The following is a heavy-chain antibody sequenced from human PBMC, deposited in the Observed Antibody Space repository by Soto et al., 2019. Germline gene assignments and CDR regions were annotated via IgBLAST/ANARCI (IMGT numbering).Heavy chain of an antibody. D-gene: IGHD4-17*01. CDR3: AKDDYGDYLLDY. V-gene: IGHV3-30*18. CDR2: ISFDGRNK. Sequence: PGGSLRLSCAASGFTFSSYCMRWVRQAPTKGLEWVAVISFDGRNKYYVDSVKGRFTISRDNSRNTLYLQMSSLRADDTDVYYCAKDDYGDYLLDYWGQGTLVTVSS. J-gene: IGHJ4*02. CDR1: GFTFSSYC.